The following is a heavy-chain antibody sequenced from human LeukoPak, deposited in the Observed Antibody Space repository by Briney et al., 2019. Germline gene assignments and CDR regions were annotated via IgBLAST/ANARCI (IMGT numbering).Heavy chain of an antibody. CDR3: AREVEMATTSFGP. J-gene: IGHJ5*02. CDR2: MNPNSGNT. Sequence: ASVKVSCKASGYTFTSYDINWMRQATGQGLEWMGWMNPNSGNTGYAQKFQGRVTMTRNTSISTAYMELSSLRSEDTAVYYCAREVEMATTSFGPWGQGTLVTVSS. CDR1: GYTFTSYD. V-gene: IGHV1-8*01. D-gene: IGHD5-24*01.